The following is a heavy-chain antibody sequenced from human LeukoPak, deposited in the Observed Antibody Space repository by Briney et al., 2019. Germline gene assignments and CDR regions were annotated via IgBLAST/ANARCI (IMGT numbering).Heavy chain of an antibody. CDR2: ITGSGGNT. Sequence: GGSLRLSCAASGFTFSTYSMSWVRQAPGKGLAWVSTITGSGGNTQYADSVKGRFTISRDNSKNTLYLQMNSLRAEDTAVYYCAPRKEYYDILTGYYNRGGFDYWGQGTLVTVSS. V-gene: IGHV3-23*01. D-gene: IGHD3-9*01. CDR1: GFTFSTYS. CDR3: APRKEYYDILTGYYNRGGFDY. J-gene: IGHJ4*02.